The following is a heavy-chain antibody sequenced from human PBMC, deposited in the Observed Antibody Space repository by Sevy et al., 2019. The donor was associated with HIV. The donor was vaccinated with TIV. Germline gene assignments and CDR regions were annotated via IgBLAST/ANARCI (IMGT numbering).Heavy chain of an antibody. CDR3: AKYRAPTAMIALES. J-gene: IGHJ4*02. V-gene: IGHV3-23*01. CDR2: ITSGGSGT. Sequence: GGSLRLSCEASGYTFSHYAMSWVRQAPGKGLEWVSAITSGGSGTYYAGSVKGRFTISRDNSKDTLYLQLHSLRPEDTAIYYCAKYRAPTAMIALESWGQGTLVTVSS. D-gene: IGHD5-18*01. CDR1: GYTFSHYA.